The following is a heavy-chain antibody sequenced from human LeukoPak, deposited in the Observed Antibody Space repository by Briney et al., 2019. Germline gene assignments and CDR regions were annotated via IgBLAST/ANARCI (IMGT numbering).Heavy chain of an antibody. V-gene: IGHV4-59*08. CDR3: ARSPGYSSGWTFDY. J-gene: IGHJ4*02. Sequence: SETLSLTCTVSGGSISSYYWSWIRQPPGKGLEWIGYIYYSGSTNYNPSLKSRVTISVDTSKNQFSLKLSSVTAADTAVYYCARSPGYSSGWTFDYWGQGTLVTVSS. CDR1: GGSISSYY. CDR2: IYYSGST. D-gene: IGHD6-19*01.